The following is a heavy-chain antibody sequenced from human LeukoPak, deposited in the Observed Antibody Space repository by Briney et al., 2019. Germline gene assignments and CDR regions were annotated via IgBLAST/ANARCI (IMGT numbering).Heavy chain of an antibody. Sequence: SSETLSLTCTVSGGSISSYYWSWIRQPPGKGLEWIGYIYYSGSAYYNPSLKSRVTISLNTSKNQFSLELSSVTAADTAVYYCAREWRAWGQGTLVTVSS. V-gene: IGHV4-59*12. D-gene: IGHD5-12*01. J-gene: IGHJ5*02. CDR2: IYYSGSA. CDR3: AREWRA. CDR1: GGSISSYY.